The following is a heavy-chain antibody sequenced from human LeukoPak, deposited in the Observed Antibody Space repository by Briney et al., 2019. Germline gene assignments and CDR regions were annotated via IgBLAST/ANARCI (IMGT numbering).Heavy chain of an antibody. CDR1: GFTFSSYA. J-gene: IGHJ5*02. CDR3: ARGEDYYDTSGWGWFDP. V-gene: IGHV3-30-3*01. D-gene: IGHD3-22*01. Sequence: TGGSLRLSCAASGFTFSSYAMHWVRQAPGKGLEWVAVISYDGSNKYYADSVKGRFTISRDNSKNTLYLQMNSLRAEDTAVYYCARGEDYYDTSGWGWFDPWGQGTLVTVSS. CDR2: ISYDGSNK.